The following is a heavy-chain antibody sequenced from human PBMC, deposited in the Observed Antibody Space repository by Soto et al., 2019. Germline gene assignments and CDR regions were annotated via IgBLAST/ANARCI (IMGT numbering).Heavy chain of an antibody. D-gene: IGHD3-10*02. J-gene: IGHJ4*02. CDR2: INPSGGST. CDR3: ATVLRCSNRRYFDY. CDR1: GYTFTSYY. V-gene: IGHV1-46*01. Sequence: ASVNVSCKASGYTFTSYYMHWVLQAPGQGLEWMGIINPSGGSTSYAQKFQGRVTITADESTSTAYMELSSLRSEDTAVYYCATVLRCSNRRYFDYWGQGILVTVSS.